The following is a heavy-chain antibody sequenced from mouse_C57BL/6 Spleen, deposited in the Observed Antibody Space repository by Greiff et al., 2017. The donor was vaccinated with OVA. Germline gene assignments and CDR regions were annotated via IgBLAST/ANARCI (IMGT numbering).Heavy chain of an antibody. CDR1: GFTFSSYA. CDR2: ISDGGSYT. V-gene: IGHV5-4*01. J-gene: IGHJ3*01. D-gene: IGHD1-1*01. Sequence: EVKLVESGGGLVKPGGSLKLSCAASGFTFSSYAMSWVRQTPEKRLEWVATISDGGSYTYYPDNVKGRFTISRDNAKNNLYLQMSHLKSEDTAMYYCARERCGSNQAWFAYWGQGTLVTVSA. CDR3: ARERCGSNQAWFAY.